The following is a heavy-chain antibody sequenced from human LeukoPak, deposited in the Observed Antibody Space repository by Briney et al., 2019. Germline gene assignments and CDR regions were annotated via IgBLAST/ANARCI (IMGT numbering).Heavy chain of an antibody. J-gene: IGHJ2*01. Sequence: GGSLRLSCAASGFTFSSYALTWVRQAPGKGLEWVSGISGSGGSTYYADSVKGRFTVSRDNSKNTLYLQMNSLRAEDTAVYYCAKDHTPNWYFDLWGRGTLVTVSS. D-gene: IGHD2-15*01. V-gene: IGHV3-23*01. CDR3: AKDHTPNWYFDL. CDR1: GFTFSSYA. CDR2: ISGSGGST.